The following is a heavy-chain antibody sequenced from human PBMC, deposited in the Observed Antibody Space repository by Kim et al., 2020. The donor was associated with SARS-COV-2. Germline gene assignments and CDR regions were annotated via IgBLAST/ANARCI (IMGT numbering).Heavy chain of an antibody. CDR3: AKGNWCSGTHGDY. V-gene: IGHV3-23*01. Sequence: YAASVEGRLTISKDSCTNKRYLQMNSLRGEETAVYYCAKGNWCSGTHGDYWGQGNLVTVSS. D-gene: IGHD1-1*01. J-gene: IGHJ4*02.